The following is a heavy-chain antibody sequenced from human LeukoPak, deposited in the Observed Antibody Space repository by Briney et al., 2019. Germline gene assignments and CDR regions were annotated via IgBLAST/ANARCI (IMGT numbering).Heavy chain of an antibody. J-gene: IGHJ4*02. Sequence: SSETLSLTCTVSGGSISSSSYYWGWIRQPPGKGLEWIGSIYYSGSTYYNPSLKSRVTISVDTSKNQFSLKLSSVTAADTAVYYCARVRGRCYVSYYFDYWGQGTLVTVSS. CDR3: ARVRGRCYVSYYFDY. V-gene: IGHV4-39*07. CDR1: GGSISSSSYY. CDR2: IYYSGST. D-gene: IGHD4/OR15-4a*01.